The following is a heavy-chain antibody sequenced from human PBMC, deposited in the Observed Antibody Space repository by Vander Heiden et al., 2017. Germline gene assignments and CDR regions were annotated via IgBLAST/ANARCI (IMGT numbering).Heavy chain of an antibody. V-gene: IGHV3-48*02. D-gene: IGHD6-19*01. Sequence: EVQLVESGGGLVQPGGSLRLSCEASGFTFSSYSMNWVRQAPGKGLEWVSYISSSSSTIYYADSVKGRFTISRDNAKNSLYLQMNSLRDEDTAVYYCARDSGRYSSGWRGMDVWGQGTTVTVSS. CDR3: ARDSGRYSSGWRGMDV. CDR1: GFTFSSYS. J-gene: IGHJ6*02. CDR2: ISSSSSTI.